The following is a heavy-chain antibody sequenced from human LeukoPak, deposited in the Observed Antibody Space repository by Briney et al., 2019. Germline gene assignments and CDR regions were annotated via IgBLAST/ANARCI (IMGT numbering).Heavy chain of an antibody. CDR1: GFAFGSCW. Sequence: PGGSLRLSCAASGFAFGSCWMLWVRQAPGKGLVWVSRINPNGTITIFADSVRGRFAVSRDNAKNTLFLQMNSLRAEDTALYYCASGDDYNHKRPGVPDSWGQGTLVTVSA. V-gene: IGHV3-74*01. CDR2: INPNGTIT. D-gene: IGHD5-24*01. J-gene: IGHJ5*02. CDR3: ASGDDYNHKRPGVPDS.